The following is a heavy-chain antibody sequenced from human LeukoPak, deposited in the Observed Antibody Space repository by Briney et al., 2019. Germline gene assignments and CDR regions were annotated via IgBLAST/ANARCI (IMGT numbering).Heavy chain of an antibody. J-gene: IGHJ4*02. CDR3: ARPLEAAGPEFD. CDR2: IYYSGST. V-gene: IGHV4-39*01. CDR1: GGSISSSSYY. D-gene: IGHD6-13*01. Sequence: SETLSLTCTVSGGSISSSSYYWGWIRQPPGKGLEWIGSIYYSGSTYYNPSLKSRVTISVDTSKNQFSLKLSSVTAADTAVYYCARPLEAAGPEFDWGQGTLVTVSS.